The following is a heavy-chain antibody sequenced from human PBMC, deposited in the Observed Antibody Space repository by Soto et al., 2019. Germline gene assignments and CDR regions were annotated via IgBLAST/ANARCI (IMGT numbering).Heavy chain of an antibody. Sequence: GGSLRLSCAASCFRFDDYNMHWVRQAPGKGLEWVSLITWNGGNKYYADSVKGRFTISRDGTTQSVSLQMTSLKREDTGVYYCARETLSFGSALDVWGQGTTVTVSS. CDR1: CFRFDDYN. D-gene: IGHD3-3*01. J-gene: IGHJ6*02. V-gene: IGHV3-43*01. CDR2: ITWNGGNK. CDR3: ARETLSFGSALDV.